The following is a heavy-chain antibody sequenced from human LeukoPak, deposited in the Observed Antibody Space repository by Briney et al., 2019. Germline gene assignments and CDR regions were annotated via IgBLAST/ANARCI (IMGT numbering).Heavy chain of an antibody. CDR3: ARDLGRSGYYTIDAFDI. Sequence: GGSLRLSCAASGFTFSRSWMHWVRQAPGKGLVWVSHINSDGSATTYADSVKGRFTISRDNAKNTLYLQMNSLRAEDTAVYYCARDLGRSGYYTIDAFDIWGQGTMVTISS. J-gene: IGHJ3*02. V-gene: IGHV3-74*01. D-gene: IGHD3-22*01. CDR1: GFTFSRSW. CDR2: INSDGSAT.